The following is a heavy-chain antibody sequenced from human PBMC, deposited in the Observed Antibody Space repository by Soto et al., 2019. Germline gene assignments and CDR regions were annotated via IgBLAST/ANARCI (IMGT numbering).Heavy chain of an antibody. V-gene: IGHV4-30-4*01. J-gene: IGHJ4*02. CDR2: IYYSGST. D-gene: IGHD6-6*01. Sequence: SETLSLTCTVSGGSISSGDYYWSWIRQPPGKGLEWIGYIYYSGSTYYNPSLKSRVTISVDTSKNQFSLKLSSVTAADTAVYYCARHIAARRGGGKYYFDYWGQGTLVTVSS. CDR1: GGSISSGDYY. CDR3: ARHIAARRGGGKYYFDY.